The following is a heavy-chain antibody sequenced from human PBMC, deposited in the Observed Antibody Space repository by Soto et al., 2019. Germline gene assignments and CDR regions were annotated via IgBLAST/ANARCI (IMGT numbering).Heavy chain of an antibody. Sequence: EVQVVDSGGGLVQPRGSLRLSCAASGFIFTSYWMSWVRQAPGKGLEWVASIKHDGNEKYYVDPVKGRFTISRDNAKNSVYLQMNSLRAEDTAVYYCARVRYYDRNFDYWGQGTLVTVSS. D-gene: IGHD3-16*01. CDR2: IKHDGNEK. V-gene: IGHV3-7*05. CDR3: ARVRYYDRNFDY. CDR1: GFIFTSYW. J-gene: IGHJ4*02.